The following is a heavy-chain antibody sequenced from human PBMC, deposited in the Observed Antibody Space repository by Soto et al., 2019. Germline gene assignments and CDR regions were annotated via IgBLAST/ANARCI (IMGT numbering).Heavy chain of an antibody. D-gene: IGHD3-16*01. Sequence: PGESLKISCKGSGYSFTSYWIGWVRQMPGKGLEWMGIIYPGDSEIRYRPSFQGQVTISADKSISTAYLQWSSLKASDTALYFCSRMQYSYGQLDYFDYWGQGTQVTVSS. J-gene: IGHJ4*02. CDR2: IYPGDSEI. CDR3: SRMQYSYGQLDYFDY. CDR1: GYSFTSYW. V-gene: IGHV5-51*01.